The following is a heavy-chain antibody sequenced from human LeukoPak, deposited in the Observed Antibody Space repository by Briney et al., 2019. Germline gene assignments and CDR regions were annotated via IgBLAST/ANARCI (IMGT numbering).Heavy chain of an antibody. Sequence: SETLSLTCSVSGGSIDTSSYYWGWIRQPPGKGLEWIGNIYFSGNTYYNPSLRSRVTISVDTSKNQFSLKLSSVTAADTAVYYCARDLYQLLGLEYSSSSGFDYWGQGTLVTVSS. D-gene: IGHD6-6*01. CDR1: GGSIDTSSYY. V-gene: IGHV4-39*02. J-gene: IGHJ4*02. CDR2: IYFSGNT. CDR3: ARDLYQLLGLEYSSSSGFDY.